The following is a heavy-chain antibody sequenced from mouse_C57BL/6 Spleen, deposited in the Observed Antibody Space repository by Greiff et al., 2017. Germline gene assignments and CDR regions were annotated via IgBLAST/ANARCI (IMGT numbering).Heavy chain of an antibody. D-gene: IGHD2-12*01. CDR3: ARAQENDDAMDY. J-gene: IGHJ4*01. V-gene: IGHV5-4*03. Sequence: EVKLVESGGGLVKPGGSLKLSCAASGFTFSSYAMSWVRQTPEKRLEWVATISDGGSYTYYPDNVKGRFTISRDNAKNNLYLQMSHLKSEDTAMYYCARAQENDDAMDYWGQGTSVTVSS. CDR1: GFTFSSYA. CDR2: ISDGGSYT.